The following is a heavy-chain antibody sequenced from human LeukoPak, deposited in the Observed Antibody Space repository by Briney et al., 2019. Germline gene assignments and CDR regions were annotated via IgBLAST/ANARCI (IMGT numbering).Heavy chain of an antibody. Sequence: ASLRVSCEPSRYTPTTYVISTVPQAPGQRVKWMGWISPYRCDTEYAQMLQGRVTMTTDTSTSTAYMELRSLISDDTAVYYCARRGYCGGHCPIDFWGQGTLVTVFS. D-gene: IGHD2-21*02. V-gene: IGHV1-18*01. CDR1: RYTPTTYV. CDR2: ISPYRCDT. CDR3: ARRGYCGGHCPIDF. J-gene: IGHJ4*02.